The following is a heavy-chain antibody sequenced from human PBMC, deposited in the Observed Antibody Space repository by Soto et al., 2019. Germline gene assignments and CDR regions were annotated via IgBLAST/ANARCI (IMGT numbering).Heavy chain of an antibody. CDR3: AGASAARHLGWFDP. Sequence: QVQLVESGGGVVQPGRSLRLSCAASGFTFSSYGMHWVRQAPGKGLEWVAVIWYDGSNKYYADSVKGRFTISRDNSKNTRYLQVNRLRAEDTAVYYCAGASAARHLGWFDPWGQGALVNVSS. J-gene: IGHJ5*02. D-gene: IGHD6-6*01. CDR1: GFTFSSYG. V-gene: IGHV3-33*01. CDR2: IWYDGSNK.